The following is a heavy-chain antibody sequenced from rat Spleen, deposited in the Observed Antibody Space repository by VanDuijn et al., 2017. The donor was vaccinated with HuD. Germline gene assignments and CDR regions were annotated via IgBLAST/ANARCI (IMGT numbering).Heavy chain of an antibody. Sequence: EVQLVESGGGLVQPGRSLKLSCAASGFTFSDYNMAWVRQAPKKGLEWVATISYDGSSTYYRDSVKGRFTISRDNANSTLYLQMDSLTSEDTATYYCARHGWGYGVMDAWGQGASVTVSS. CDR1: GFTFSDYN. D-gene: IGHD4-3*01. CDR3: ARHGWGYGVMDA. V-gene: IGHV5-7*01. CDR2: ISYDGSST. J-gene: IGHJ4*01.